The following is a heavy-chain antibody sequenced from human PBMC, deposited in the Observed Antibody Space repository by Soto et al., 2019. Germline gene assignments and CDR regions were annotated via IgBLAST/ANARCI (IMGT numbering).Heavy chain of an antibody. CDR2: ISPYDGNT. V-gene: IGHV1-18*01. Sequence: QVQLVQSGGEVKKPGASVKVSCKASGYTFSSYGLNWVRQAPGQGLEWLGWISPYDGNTKYAQILQGRVSMTTDTSTKTAYMEVTSIISDDTTVYYCARGGYYDSSGTRNYNYYGRHVWGQGTTVTVSS. J-gene: IGHJ6*02. CDR1: GYTFSSYG. D-gene: IGHD3-9*01. CDR3: ARGGYYDSSGTRNYNYYGRHV.